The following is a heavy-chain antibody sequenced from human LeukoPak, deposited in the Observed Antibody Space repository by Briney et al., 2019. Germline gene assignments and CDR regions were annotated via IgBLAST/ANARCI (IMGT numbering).Heavy chain of an antibody. J-gene: IGHJ6*02. V-gene: IGHV4-34*01. CDR2: INHSGST. CDR1: GGSFSGYY. Sequence: SETLSLTCAVYGGSFSGYYWSWIRQPPGKGLEWNGEINHSGSTNCNPSLKSRVTISVDTSKNQFSLKLSSVTAADTAVYYCARGGSLYSNPLYYYYYGMDVWGQGTTVTVSS. CDR3: ARGGSLYSNPLYYYYYGMDV. D-gene: IGHD4-11*01.